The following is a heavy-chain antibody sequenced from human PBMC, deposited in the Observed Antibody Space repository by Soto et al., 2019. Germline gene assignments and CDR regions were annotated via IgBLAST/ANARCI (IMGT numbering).Heavy chain of an antibody. D-gene: IGHD1-1*01. CDR2: IYYRDTT. V-gene: IGHV4-31*03. CDR1: GASISSDGYC. Sequence: QVQLQESGPGLVMPSQTLSLTCSVSGASISSDGYCWTWIRQIPGKDVGWSGYIYYRDTTYFNPSLRGRPATSIDATKSHSPLRLSPALVADTAVYYCARGNDYGGDFDSWGQGTLVTVSS. CDR3: ARGNDYGGDFDS. J-gene: IGHJ4*02.